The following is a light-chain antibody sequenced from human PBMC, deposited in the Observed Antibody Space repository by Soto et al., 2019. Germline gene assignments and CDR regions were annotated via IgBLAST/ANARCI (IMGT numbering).Light chain of an antibody. CDR1: QRVSSSY. CDR3: QQYGSSPNT. J-gene: IGKJ2*01. Sequence: EIVLTQSPGTLSLSPGERATLSCRASQRVSSSYLAWYQQKPGQAPRLLIYGASSRATGIPDRFSGSGSGTAINLTISRLEPEDVAVYYCQQYGSSPNTFGQGTKLEIK. V-gene: IGKV3-20*01. CDR2: GAS.